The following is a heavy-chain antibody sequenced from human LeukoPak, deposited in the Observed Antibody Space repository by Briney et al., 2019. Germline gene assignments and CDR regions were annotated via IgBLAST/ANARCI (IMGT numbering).Heavy chain of an antibody. CDR1: GFTFSNYA. V-gene: IGHV3-23*01. CDR3: AREKRNDYGDYKYYFDY. J-gene: IGHJ4*02. CDR2: IRASGGST. Sequence: PGGSLRLSCEASGFTFSNYAMSWVRQAPGKGLEWVSSIRASGGSTYYADSVKGRFTISRDNSKNTLYLQMNSLRAEDTAVYYCAREKRNDYGDYKYYFDYWGQGTLVTVSS. D-gene: IGHD4-17*01.